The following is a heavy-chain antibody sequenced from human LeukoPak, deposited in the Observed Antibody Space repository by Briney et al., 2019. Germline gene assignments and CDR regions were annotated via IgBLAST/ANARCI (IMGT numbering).Heavy chain of an antibody. Sequence: ASVKLSCKASGYNLIAYYIHWVRRAPGQRLEWMGWLNPNSGVTNYAQKFQGRVTMTRDTSISTAYMELSSLRSDDTAVYYCARENAMATIRVTDYWGQGTLVTVSS. D-gene: IGHD5-24*01. CDR1: GYNLIAYY. J-gene: IGHJ4*02. CDR3: ARENAMATIRVTDY. V-gene: IGHV1-2*02. CDR2: LNPNSGVT.